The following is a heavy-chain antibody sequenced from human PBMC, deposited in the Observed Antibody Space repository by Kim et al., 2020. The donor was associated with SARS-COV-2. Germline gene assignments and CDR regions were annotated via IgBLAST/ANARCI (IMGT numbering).Heavy chain of an antibody. Sequence: GGSLRLSCAASGLRFSNAWMSWVRQAPGKGLEWIGRIKSKTDGGTIDYIAPVEGRFTISRDDSKNTLYLQMNSLKTEDTAVYYCTTGTRPYWGHGTLVTVSS. CDR1: GLRFSNAW. J-gene: IGHJ4*01. D-gene: IGHD3-10*01. V-gene: IGHV3-15*01. CDR3: TTGTRPY. CDR2: IKSKTDGGTI.